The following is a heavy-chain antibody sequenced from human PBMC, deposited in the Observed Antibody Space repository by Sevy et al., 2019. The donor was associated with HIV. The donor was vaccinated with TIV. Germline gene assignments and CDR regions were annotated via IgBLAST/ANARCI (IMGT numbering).Heavy chain of an antibody. D-gene: IGHD3-10*01. Sequence: GGSLRLSCAASGFVFSSYTMNWVRQSPGKGLEWVSSISSSSRYIFYADSLKGRFTISRDNARNLLYLQMNSLRAEDTAVYYCARDMAYGSGSIVYDYWGQGTLVTVSS. V-gene: IGHV3-21*01. CDR1: GFVFSSYT. CDR3: ARDMAYGSGSIVYDY. CDR2: ISSSSRYI. J-gene: IGHJ4*02.